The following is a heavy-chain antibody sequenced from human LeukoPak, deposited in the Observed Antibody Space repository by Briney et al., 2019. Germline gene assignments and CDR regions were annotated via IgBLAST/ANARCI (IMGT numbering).Heavy chain of an antibody. CDR3: ARGGSNFDRSGYYEYYFDY. J-gene: IGHJ4*02. CDR2: ISGSGGRT. D-gene: IGHD3-22*01. Sequence: GGSLRLSCVASGFSFSVYAMSWVRQAPGKGLEWVSGISGSGGRTYSADSVKSRFTISRDNSRKTLYLQMNSLRAEDTAVYYCARGGSNFDRSGYYEYYFDYWGQGTLVTVSS. CDR1: GFSFSVYA. V-gene: IGHV3-23*01.